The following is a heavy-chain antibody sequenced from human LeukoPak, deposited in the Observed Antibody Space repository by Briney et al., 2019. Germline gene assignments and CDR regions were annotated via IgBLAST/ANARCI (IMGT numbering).Heavy chain of an antibody. J-gene: IGHJ5*02. CDR2: IYYSGST. Sequence: SETMSLTCTVSGGSISSYYWSWIRQPPGKGLEWIGYIYYSGSTNYNPSLKSRVTISGDTSKNQFALKLSSVTAPDTAVYYCARGDYIRFDPWGQGTLVTVSS. D-gene: IGHD4-11*01. V-gene: IGHV4-59*12. CDR1: GGSISSYY. CDR3: ARGDYIRFDP.